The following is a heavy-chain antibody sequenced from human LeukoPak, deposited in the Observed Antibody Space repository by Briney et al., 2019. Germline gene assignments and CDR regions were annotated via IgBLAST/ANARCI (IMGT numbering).Heavy chain of an antibody. Sequence: GGSLRLSCAASGFTFSSYAMSWVRQAPGKGLEWVSAISGSGGSTYYADSVKGRFTISRDNSKNTLYLQMNSLRAEDTAVYYCAREPYDSSGYYYQGYYFDYWGQGTLVTVSS. J-gene: IGHJ4*02. V-gene: IGHV3-23*01. CDR3: AREPYDSSGYYYQGYYFDY. D-gene: IGHD3-22*01. CDR2: ISGSGGST. CDR1: GFTFSSYA.